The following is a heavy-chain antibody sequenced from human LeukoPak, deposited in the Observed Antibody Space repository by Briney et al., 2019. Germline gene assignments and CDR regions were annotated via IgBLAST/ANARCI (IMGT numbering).Heavy chain of an antibody. CDR1: GYTFTSYD. D-gene: IGHD5-12*01. CDR3: ARGRMLGGYSGYGY. CDR2: MNPNSGNT. Sequence: ASVKVSCKASGYTFTSYDINWVRQATGQGLEWMGWMNPNSGNTGYAQKFQGRVTMTRNTSISTAYMELSSLGSEDTAVYYCARGRMLGGYSGYGYWGQGTLVTVSS. V-gene: IGHV1-8*01. J-gene: IGHJ4*02.